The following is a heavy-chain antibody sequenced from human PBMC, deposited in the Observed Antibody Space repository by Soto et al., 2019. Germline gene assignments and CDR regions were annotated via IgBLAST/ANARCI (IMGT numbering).Heavy chain of an antibody. J-gene: IGHJ6*03. CDR3: ARRVGHCSSTSCYDPYYYMDV. Sequence: SETLSLTCTVSGGSISSGGYYWSWIRQHPGKGLEWIGYIYYSGSTYYNPSLKSRVTISVDTSKNQFSLKLSSVTAADTAVYYCARRVGHCSSTSCYDPYYYMDVWGEGTTVTVSS. CDR1: GGSISSGGYY. V-gene: IGHV4-31*03. D-gene: IGHD2-2*01. CDR2: IYYSGST.